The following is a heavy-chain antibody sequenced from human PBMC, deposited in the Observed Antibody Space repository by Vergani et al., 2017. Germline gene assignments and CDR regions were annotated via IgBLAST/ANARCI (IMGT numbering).Heavy chain of an antibody. CDR1: GFTFSDYY. J-gene: IGHJ6*02. V-gene: IGHV3-11*01. CDR3: ARAGDFWSGHMWYYYYYYGMDV. Sequence: QVQLVESGGGLVKPGGSLRLSCAASGFTFSDYYMSWIRQAPGKGLEWVSYISSSGSTIYYADSVKGRFTISRDNAKNSLYLQMNSLRAEDTAVYYCARAGDFWSGHMWYYYYYYGMDVWGQGTTVTVSS. D-gene: IGHD3-3*01. CDR2: ISSSGSTI.